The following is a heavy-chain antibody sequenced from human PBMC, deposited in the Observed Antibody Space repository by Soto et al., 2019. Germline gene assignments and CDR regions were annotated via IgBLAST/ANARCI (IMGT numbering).Heavy chain of an antibody. V-gene: IGHV2-26*01. J-gene: IGHJ3*02. Sequence: QVTLKESGPVLVKPTETLTLTCTVSGFSLSNARMGVSWIRQPPGKALEWLAHIFSNDEKSYSTFLKSRLTISNDTSKSQVVLTMTTMDPVDTATYYCARSLMITFGGVVTYAAFDIWGQGTMVTVSS. CDR3: ARSLMITFGGVVTYAAFDI. CDR1: GFSLSNARMG. D-gene: IGHD3-16*01. CDR2: IFSNDEK.